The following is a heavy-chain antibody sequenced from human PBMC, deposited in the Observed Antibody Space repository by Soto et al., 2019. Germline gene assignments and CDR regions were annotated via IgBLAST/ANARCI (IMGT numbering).Heavy chain of an antibody. J-gene: IGHJ4*02. Sequence: QLQLVESGGGVVQPGRSLRLSCAASGFTFSSYGMHWVRQAPGKGLEWVAVIWYDGSNKYYADSVKGRFTISRDNSKNTLYLQMNSLRAEDTAVYYCASFRRSSGSFDYWGQGTLVTVSS. CDR3: ASFRRSSGSFDY. V-gene: IGHV3-33*01. D-gene: IGHD6-19*01. CDR1: GFTFSSYG. CDR2: IWYDGSNK.